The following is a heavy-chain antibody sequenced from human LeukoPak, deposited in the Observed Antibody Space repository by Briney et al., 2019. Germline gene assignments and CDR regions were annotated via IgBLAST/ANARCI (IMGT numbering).Heavy chain of an antibody. CDR1: GFNFDDSI. D-gene: IGHD3-22*01. CDR3: AKVATYYYDSSGYYGSDY. J-gene: IGHJ4*02. Sequence: PGGSLRLSCAASGFNFDDSIMHWVRQAPGKGLEWISVISWDGQSTYYADSMKGRFAISRDNSKNTLYLQMNSLRAEDTAVYYCAKVATYYYDSSGYYGSDYWGQGTLVTVSS. CDR2: ISWDGQST. V-gene: IGHV3-43*01.